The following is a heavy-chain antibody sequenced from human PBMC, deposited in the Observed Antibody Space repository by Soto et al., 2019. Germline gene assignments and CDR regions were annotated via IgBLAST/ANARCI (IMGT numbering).Heavy chain of an antibody. J-gene: IGHJ1*01. V-gene: IGHV3-23*01. CDR1: GFTFSTYA. CDR3: AKFSNSNTD. Sequence: EVQLLESGGGFVQPGGSLRLSCAASGFTFSTYAMTWVRQAPGKGLEWVSSMSGDDGATYYADSVKGRFTIFRDNSKNILYLRMNSLRAEDTAVYYCAKFSNSNTDWGQGALGTVSS. CDR2: MSGDDGAT.